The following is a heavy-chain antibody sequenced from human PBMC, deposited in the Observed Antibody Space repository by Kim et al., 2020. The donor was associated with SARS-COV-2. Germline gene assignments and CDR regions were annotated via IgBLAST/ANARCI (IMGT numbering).Heavy chain of an antibody. J-gene: IGHJ6*02. D-gene: IGHD6-19*01. CDR3: ARDPWAISGWCGVPYGMDV. CDR1: GFTFSSYW. Sequence: GGSLRLSCAASGFTFSSYWMHWVRQAPGKGLVWVSRINSDGSSTSYADSVKGRFTISRDNAKNTLYLQMNSLRAEDTAVYYCARDPWAISGWCGVPYGMDVWGHGATVTVSS. V-gene: IGHV3-74*01. CDR2: INSDGSST.